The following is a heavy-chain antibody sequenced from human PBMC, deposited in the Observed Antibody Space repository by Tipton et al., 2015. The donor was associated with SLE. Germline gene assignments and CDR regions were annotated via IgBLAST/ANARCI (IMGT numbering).Heavy chain of an antibody. J-gene: IGHJ4*02. D-gene: IGHD4-17*01. V-gene: IGHV4-39*07. CDR1: GGSISSSSYY. CDR3: ARSYGEGDFDY. Sequence: TLSLTCTVSGGSISSSSYYLGWIRQPPGKGLEWIGSIYYSGSTYYNPSLKSRVTISVDTSKNQFSLKLSSVTAADTAVYYCARSYGEGDFDYWGQGTLVTVSS. CDR2: IYYSGST.